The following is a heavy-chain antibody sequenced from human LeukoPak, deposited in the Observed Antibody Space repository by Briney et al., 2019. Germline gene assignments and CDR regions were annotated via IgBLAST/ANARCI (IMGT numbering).Heavy chain of an antibody. V-gene: IGHV1-18*01. CDR2: ISTYNGNT. J-gene: IGHJ4*02. Sequence: ASVKVSCKASGCTFTRYGISWVRQAPGQGLEWMGWISTYNGNTNYAQNLQGRVTMTTDTSTSTAYMELRSLRSDDTAVYYRARDSESYTQVFDYWGQGTLVTVSS. D-gene: IGHD2-2*02. CDR3: ARDSESYTQVFDY. CDR1: GCTFTRYG.